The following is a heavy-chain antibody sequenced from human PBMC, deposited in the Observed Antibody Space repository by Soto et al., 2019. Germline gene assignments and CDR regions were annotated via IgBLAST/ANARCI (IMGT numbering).Heavy chain of an antibody. CDR3: ARLWGNYYYYGMDV. D-gene: IGHD3-16*01. V-gene: IGHV4-59*08. J-gene: IGHJ6*02. CDR2: IYYSGST. CDR1: GGSISSYY. Sequence: QVQLQESGPGLVKPSETLSLTCTVSGGSISSYYWSWIRQPPGKGLEWIGYIYYSGSTNYNPSLKRRVTISVDTSKNQFSLKLSSVTAADTAVYYCARLWGNYYYYGMDVWGQGTTVTVSS.